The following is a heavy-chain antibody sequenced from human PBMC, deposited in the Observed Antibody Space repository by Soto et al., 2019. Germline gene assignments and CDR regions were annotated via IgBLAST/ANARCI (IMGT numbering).Heavy chain of an antibody. J-gene: IGHJ6*03. V-gene: IGHV1-2*04. Sequence: QVQLVQSGAEVKKPGASVKVSCKASGYTFTGYYMHWVRQAPGQGLEWMGWINPNSGGTNYAQKFQGWVTMTRDTSISTAYMELSRLRSDDTAVYYCARGAGITMVRGWDLTHYYMDVWGKGTTVTVSS. CDR1: GYTFTGYY. CDR3: ARGAGITMVRGWDLTHYYMDV. CDR2: INPNSGGT. D-gene: IGHD3-10*01.